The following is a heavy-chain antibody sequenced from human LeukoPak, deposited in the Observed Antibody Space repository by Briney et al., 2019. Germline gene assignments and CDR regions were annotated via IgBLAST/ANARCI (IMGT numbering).Heavy chain of an antibody. D-gene: IGHD3-3*01. J-gene: IGHJ5*02. CDR3: ARGNDDLHWFDP. CDR1: GYTFTSYG. CDR2: ISAYNGNT. V-gene: IGHV1-18*01. Sequence: ASVKVSCKASGYTFTSYGISWVRQAPGQGLEWMGWISAYNGNTNYAQKLQGRVTMTTDTSTSTAYMELSRLRSDDTAVYYCARGNDDLHWFDPWGQGTLVTVSS.